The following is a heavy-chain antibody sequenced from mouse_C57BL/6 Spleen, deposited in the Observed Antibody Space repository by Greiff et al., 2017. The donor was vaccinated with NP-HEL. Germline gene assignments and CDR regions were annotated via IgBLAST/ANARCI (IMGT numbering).Heavy chain of an antibody. J-gene: IGHJ1*03. Sequence: QVHVKQSGAELVRPGASVTLSCKASGYTFTDYEMHWVKQTPVPGLEWIGAIAPETGGTAYNQKFKGKAILTADKSSSTADSERRSLTSEDSAVYYCTRGPPYGRGWYFDVWGTGTTVTVSS. D-gene: IGHD2-1*01. CDR2: IAPETGGT. CDR1: GYTFTDYE. CDR3: TRGPPYGRGWYFDV. V-gene: IGHV1-15*01.